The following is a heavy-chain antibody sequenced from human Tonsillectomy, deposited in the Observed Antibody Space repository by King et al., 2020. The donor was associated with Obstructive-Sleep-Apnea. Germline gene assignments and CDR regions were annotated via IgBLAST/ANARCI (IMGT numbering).Heavy chain of an antibody. V-gene: IGHV3-30-3*01. D-gene: IGHD3-10*01. Sequence: VQLVESGGGVVQPGRSLTLSCAASGFSFSSYAMHWVRQAPGKGLEWVAVTSCDGSKHFSIESVKGRFTISRDNSKNTLFLHMNSLTATDTAIFFCARDIGFYNSPPPWDWGQGTLVAASP. J-gene: IGHJ4*02. CDR1: GFSFSSYA. CDR3: ARDIGFYNSPPPWD. CDR2: TSCDGSKH.